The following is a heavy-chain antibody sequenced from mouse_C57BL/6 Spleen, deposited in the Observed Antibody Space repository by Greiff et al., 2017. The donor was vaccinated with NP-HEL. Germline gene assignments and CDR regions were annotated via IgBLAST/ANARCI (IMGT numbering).Heavy chain of an antibody. CDR2: ISSGGSYT. V-gene: IGHV5-6*01. CDR3: ARAIHYFDY. CDR1: GFTFSSYG. J-gene: IGHJ2*01. Sequence: EVQLVESGGDLVKPGGSLKLSCAASGFTFSSYGMSWVRQTPDKRLEWVATISSGGSYTYYPDSVKGRFTISRDNAKNTLYLQMSSLKSEDTAMYYCARAIHYFDYWGQGTTLTVSS.